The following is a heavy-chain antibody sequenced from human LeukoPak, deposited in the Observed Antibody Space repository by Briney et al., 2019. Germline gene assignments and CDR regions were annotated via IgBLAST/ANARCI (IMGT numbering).Heavy chain of an antibody. V-gene: IGHV3-23*01. D-gene: IGHD3-22*01. CDR2: ISGSGGST. CDR1: GITFSSYA. Sequence: GGSLRLSCAASGITFSSYAMSWVRQAPGKGLEWVSAISGSGGSTYYADSVKGRFTISRDNAKNTLYLQMNSLRAEDTAVYYCAKDRGGAYDSSGYHEFDYWGQGTLVTVSS. CDR3: AKDRGGAYDSSGYHEFDY. J-gene: IGHJ4*02.